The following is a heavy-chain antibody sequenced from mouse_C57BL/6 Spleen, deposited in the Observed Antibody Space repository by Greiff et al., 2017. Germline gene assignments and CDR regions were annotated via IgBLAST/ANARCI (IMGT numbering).Heavy chain of an antibody. J-gene: IGHJ2*01. CDR3: ARDCGCYFDY. Sequence: QVQLQQSGAELARPGASVKMSCKASGYTFTSYTMHWVKQRPGQGLEWIGYINPSSGYTKYNQKFKDKATLTADKSSSTAYMQLSSLTSEDSAVYYGARDCGCYFDYWGQGTTLTVSS. V-gene: IGHV1-4*01. CDR2: INPSSGYT. CDR1: GYTFTSYT.